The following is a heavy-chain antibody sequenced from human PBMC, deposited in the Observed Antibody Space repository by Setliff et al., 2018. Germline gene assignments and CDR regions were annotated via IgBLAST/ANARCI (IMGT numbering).Heavy chain of an antibody. CDR3: TRFGDRDGVGI. CDR1: GFTFSSYA. D-gene: IGHD2-8*01. CDR2: ISAGGGST. V-gene: IGHV3-23*01. J-gene: IGHJ3*02. Sequence: PGGSLRLSCAASGFTFSSYAMSWVRQAPGKGLEWVSAISAGGGSTYSADSVKGRFTISRDNANKFLYLHMNSVRDEDTALYHCTRFGDRDGVGIWGQGTMVTVSS.